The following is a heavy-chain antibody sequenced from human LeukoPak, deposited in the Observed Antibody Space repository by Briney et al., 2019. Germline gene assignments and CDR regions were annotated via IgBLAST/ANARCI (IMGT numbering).Heavy chain of an antibody. J-gene: IGHJ4*02. CDR2: IYYSGST. CDR1: GGSISSYY. Sequence: SETLSLTCTVSGGSISSYYWSWIRQPPGKGLEWIGYIYYSGSTNYNPSLKSRVTISVDTSKNQFSLKLSSVTAADTAVYYCARVGYSSSGNYYNDRGAFDYWGQGTLVTVSS. V-gene: IGHV4-59*01. D-gene: IGHD3-10*01. CDR3: ARVGYSSSGNYYNDRGAFDY.